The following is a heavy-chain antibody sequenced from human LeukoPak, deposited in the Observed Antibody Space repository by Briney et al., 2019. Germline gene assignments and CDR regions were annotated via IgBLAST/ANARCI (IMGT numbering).Heavy chain of an antibody. V-gene: IGHV3-72*01. CDR1: GFTFSDHY. J-gene: IGHJ4*02. Sequence: GGSLRLSCAASGFTFSDHYMDWVRQAPGKGLEWVGRTRNKANSYTTEYAASVKGRFTISRDDSKNSLYLQMNSLKTEDTAVYYCARGGQCGGDCYLYWGQGTLVTVSS. D-gene: IGHD2-21*01. CDR2: TRNKANSYTT. CDR3: ARGGQCGGDCYLY.